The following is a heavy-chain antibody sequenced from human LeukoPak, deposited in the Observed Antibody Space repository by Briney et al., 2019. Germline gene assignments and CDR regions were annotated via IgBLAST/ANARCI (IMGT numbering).Heavy chain of an antibody. Sequence: SQTLSLTCAISGDSVSSNSATWDWIRQSPSRGLEWLGRTYYRSKWFNDCAVSLKTRITINPDTSKNQFFLQLNSVTPEDTAVYYCAREGSSGYLFDYWGQGTLVTVSS. CDR3: AREGSSGYLFDY. CDR1: GDSVSSNSAT. V-gene: IGHV6-1*01. J-gene: IGHJ4*02. CDR2: TYYRSKWFN. D-gene: IGHD3-22*01.